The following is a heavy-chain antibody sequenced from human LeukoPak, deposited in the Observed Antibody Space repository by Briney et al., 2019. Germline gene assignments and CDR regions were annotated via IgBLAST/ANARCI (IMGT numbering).Heavy chain of an antibody. D-gene: IGHD4-17*01. CDR3: AREQYGSDDALDI. V-gene: IGHV3-74*01. CDR1: GFTFSAYW. Sequence: PGGSLRLSCAASGFTFSAYWMHWVRQAPGKGLVWVSRIFGDGSSTIYADSVKGRFTISRDNAKNTLYLQMNSLRAEDTAVYYCAREQYGSDDALDIWGQGTLVTVSS. CDR2: IFGDGSST. J-gene: IGHJ3*02.